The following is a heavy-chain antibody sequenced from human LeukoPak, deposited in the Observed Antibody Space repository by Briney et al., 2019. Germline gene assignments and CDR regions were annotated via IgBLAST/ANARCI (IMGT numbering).Heavy chain of an antibody. J-gene: IGHJ4*02. CDR3: AGVSAYYYDSSGYCFDY. Sequence: GGSLRLSCAASGFTFSSHSMNWVRQAPGKGLEWVSSISSSSSYIYYADSVKGRFTISRDNAKNSLYLQMNSLRAEDTAVYYCAGVSAYYYDSSGYCFDYWGQGTLVTVSS. CDR2: ISSSSSYI. CDR1: GFTFSSHS. D-gene: IGHD3-22*01. V-gene: IGHV3-21*01.